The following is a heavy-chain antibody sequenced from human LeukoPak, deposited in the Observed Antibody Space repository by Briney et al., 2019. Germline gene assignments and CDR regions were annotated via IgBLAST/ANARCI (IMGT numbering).Heavy chain of an antibody. D-gene: IGHD3-3*01. CDR2: ISGSGGST. CDR1: GFTFSSYS. Sequence: GGSLRLSCAASGFTFSSYSMNWVRQAPGKGLEWVSAISGSGGSTYYADSVKGRFTISRDNSKNTLYLQMNSLRAEDTAVYYCAKTHDFWSGPVDYWGQGTLVTVSS. CDR3: AKTHDFWSGPVDY. J-gene: IGHJ4*02. V-gene: IGHV3-23*01.